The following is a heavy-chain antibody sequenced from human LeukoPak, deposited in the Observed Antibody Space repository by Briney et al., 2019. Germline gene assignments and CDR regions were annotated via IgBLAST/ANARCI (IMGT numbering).Heavy chain of an antibody. V-gene: IGHV3-9*01. Sequence: PGGSLRLSCAASGFTFDDYAMHWVRQAPGKGLEWVSGITWNSDNIVYADSVKGRFTISRDNSKNTLYLQMNSLRAEDTAVYYCAKDPSSGWYGVYYYYGMDVWGQGTTVTVSS. D-gene: IGHD6-19*01. CDR2: ITWNSDNI. CDR1: GFTFDDYA. CDR3: AKDPSSGWYGVYYYYGMDV. J-gene: IGHJ6*02.